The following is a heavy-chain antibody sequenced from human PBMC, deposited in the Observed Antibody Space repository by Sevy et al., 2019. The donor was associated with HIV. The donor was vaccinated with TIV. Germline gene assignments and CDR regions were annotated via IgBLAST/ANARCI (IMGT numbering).Heavy chain of an antibody. CDR2: ISAYNGNT. CDR1: GYTFTSYG. CDR3: ARVRDLTVTEGGPEYFQH. Sequence: ASVKVCCKASGYTFTSYGISWVRQAPGQGLEWMGWISAYNGNTNYAQKLQGRVTMTTDTSTSTAYMELRSLRSDDTAVYYCARVRDLTVTEGGPEYFQHWGQGTLVTVSS. J-gene: IGHJ1*01. V-gene: IGHV1-18*01. D-gene: IGHD4-17*01.